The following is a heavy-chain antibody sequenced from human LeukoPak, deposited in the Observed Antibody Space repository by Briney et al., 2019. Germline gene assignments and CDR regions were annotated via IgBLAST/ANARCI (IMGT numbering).Heavy chain of an antibody. CDR3: ARIGPTWAFDI. Sequence: GGSLRLSCAASGFTFSSYSMNWVRQAPGKGLEWVSSISSSSSYIYYADSVKGRFTISRGNAKNSLYLQMNSLRAEDTAVYYCARIGPTWAFDIWGQGTMVTVSS. CDR1: GFTFSSYS. CDR2: ISSSSSYI. J-gene: IGHJ3*02. V-gene: IGHV3-21*01. D-gene: IGHD3/OR15-3a*01.